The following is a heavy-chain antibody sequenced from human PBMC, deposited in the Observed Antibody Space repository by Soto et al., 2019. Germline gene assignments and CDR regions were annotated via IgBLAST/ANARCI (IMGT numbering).Heavy chain of an antibody. D-gene: IGHD1-7*01. V-gene: IGHV4-34*01. CDR2: INNSASS. CDR1: RWSFHGYY. Sequence: PSETLSLTCAVNRWSFHGYYWTWIRQPPGTGLECIGEINNSASSNYNPSLNSRVTISVDTSKNQFSLKLTSVPAADTAVYYCARNYGHAFDIWGQGTMVS. J-gene: IGHJ3*02. CDR3: ARNYGHAFDI.